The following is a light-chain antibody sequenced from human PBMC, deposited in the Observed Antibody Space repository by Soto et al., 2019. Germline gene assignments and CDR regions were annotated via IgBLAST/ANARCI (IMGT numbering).Light chain of an antibody. CDR3: SSYAGSKNLV. CDR2: EVS. V-gene: IGLV2-8*01. Sequence: QSVLTQPPSASGSPGQSVTISCTGTSSDVGNYNYVSWYQQHPGKAPKLMIYEVSKRPSGVPDRFSGSKSGNTASLTVSGLEADDAADYYCSSYAGSKNLVFGGGTQLTVL. CDR1: SSDVGNYNY. J-gene: IGLJ2*01.